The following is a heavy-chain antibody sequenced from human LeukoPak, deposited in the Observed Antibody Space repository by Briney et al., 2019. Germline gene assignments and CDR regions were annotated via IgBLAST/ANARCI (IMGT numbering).Heavy chain of an antibody. V-gene: IGHV3-30*02. CDR1: GFTFSSYG. CDR3: AKVPAGY. CDR2: IWYDGSNK. J-gene: IGHJ4*02. Sequence: GGSLRLSCAASGFTFSSYGMHWVRQAPGKGLEWVAFIWYDGSNKYCADSVKGRFTISRDNSKDTLYLQMNSLRVEDTAVYYCAKVPAGYWGQGTLVTVSS.